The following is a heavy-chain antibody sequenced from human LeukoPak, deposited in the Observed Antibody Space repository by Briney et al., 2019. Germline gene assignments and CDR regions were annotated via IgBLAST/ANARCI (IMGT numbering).Heavy chain of an antibody. CDR3: ARRHNYYGSGSYYRNNWFDP. Sequence: SETLSLTCTVSGGSISSYYWSWIRQPAGKGLEWIGRIYTSGSTNYNPSLKSRVTISVDTSKNQFSLKLSSVTAADTAVYYCARRHNYYGSGSYYRNNWFDPWGQGTLVTVSS. V-gene: IGHV4-4*07. J-gene: IGHJ5*02. CDR2: IYTSGST. D-gene: IGHD3-10*01. CDR1: GGSISSYY.